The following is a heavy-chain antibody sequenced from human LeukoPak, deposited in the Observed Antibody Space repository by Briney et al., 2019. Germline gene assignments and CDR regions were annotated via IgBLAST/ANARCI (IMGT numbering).Heavy chain of an antibody. D-gene: IGHD6-19*01. CDR2: IGIRGDT. V-gene: IGHV3-13*01. CDR3: ARGGIQVSGIDEFDY. Sequence: PGGSLRLSCAASGFTFIDYDMHWVRHVIGKGLEWDSAIGIRGDTHYSGSVEGRFTISRENAESSLYLQMNSLRAEDTAVYYCARGGIQVSGIDEFDYWGQGTLVTVSS. J-gene: IGHJ4*02. CDR1: GFTFIDYD.